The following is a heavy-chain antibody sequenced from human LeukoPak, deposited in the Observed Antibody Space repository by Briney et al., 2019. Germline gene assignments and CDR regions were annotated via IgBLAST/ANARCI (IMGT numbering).Heavy chain of an antibody. D-gene: IGHD3-10*01. CDR2: ISYDGSNK. Sequence: GGSLRLSCAASGFTFSSYDMHWVRQAPGKGLEWVAVISYDGSNKYYADSVKGRFTISRDNSKNTLYLQMISLRAEDTAVYYCANYGTVSYFAYWGQGTLVTVSS. V-gene: IGHV3-30*18. CDR3: ANYGTVSYFAY. CDR1: GFTFSSYD. J-gene: IGHJ4*02.